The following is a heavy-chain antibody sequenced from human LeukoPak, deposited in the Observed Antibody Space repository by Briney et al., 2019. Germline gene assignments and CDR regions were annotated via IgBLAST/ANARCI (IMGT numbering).Heavy chain of an antibody. CDR3: ARGANYYDSSGYSATFDY. CDR2: INHSGST. D-gene: IGHD3-22*01. CDR1: GGSFSGYY. J-gene: IGHJ4*02. Sequence: PSETLSLTCAVYGGSFSGYYWSWIRQPPGKGLEWIGEINHSGSTNYNPSLKSRVTISLDTSKNQFSLKLSSVTAAGTAVYYCARGANYYDSSGYSATFDYWGQGTLVTVSS. V-gene: IGHV4-34*01.